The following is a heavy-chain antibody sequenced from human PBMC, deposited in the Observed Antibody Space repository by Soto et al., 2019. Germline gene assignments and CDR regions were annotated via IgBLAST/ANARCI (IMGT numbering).Heavy chain of an antibody. V-gene: IGHV1-18*01. CDR2: ISANTGDT. CDR1: GYTFTSHG. Sequence: QVQLVQSGAEVKKPGASVKVSCKASGYTFTSHGISWVRQAPGQGLEWMGWISANTGDTNYAQKFQGRVTVTTDTSTSTGYMELRSLRSVAAPGYYMARMVRGSNIDYYDGVDVWGTATRVTAPS. J-gene: IGHJ6*04. CDR3: ARMVRGSNIDYYDGVDV. D-gene: IGHD3-10*01.